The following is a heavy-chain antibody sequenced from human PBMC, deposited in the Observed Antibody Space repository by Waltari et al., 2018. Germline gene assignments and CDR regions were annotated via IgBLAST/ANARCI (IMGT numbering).Heavy chain of an antibody. V-gene: IGHV4-39*07. CDR3: ARESSSSFFDY. CDR1: GGSISSSSYY. D-gene: IGHD6-6*01. CDR2: IYYSGST. J-gene: IGHJ4*02. Sequence: QLQLQESGPGLVKPSETLSLTCTVSGGSISSSSYYWGWIRQPPGKGLEWIGSIYYSGSTYYNPSLKRRVTISVDTSKNQFSLKLSSVTAADTAVYYCARESSSSFFDYWGQGTLVTVSS.